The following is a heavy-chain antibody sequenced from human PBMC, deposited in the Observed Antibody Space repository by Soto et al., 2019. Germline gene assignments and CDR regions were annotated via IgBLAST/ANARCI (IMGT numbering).Heavy chain of an antibody. D-gene: IGHD3-3*01. V-gene: IGHV1-46*01. J-gene: IGHJ6*02. CDR3: ARDQGFWDTIFGVVTPRYYYYGMDV. CDR2: INPSGGST. Sequence: ASVKVSCKASGYTFTSYYMHWVRQAPGQGLEWMGIINPSGGSTSYAQKFQGRVTMTRDTSTSTVYMELSSLRSEDTAVYYCARDQGFWDTIFGVVTPRYYYYGMDVSGQGTTVTVSS. CDR1: GYTFTSYY.